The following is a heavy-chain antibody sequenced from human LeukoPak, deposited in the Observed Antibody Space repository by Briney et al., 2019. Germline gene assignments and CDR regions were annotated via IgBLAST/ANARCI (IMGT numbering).Heavy chain of an antibody. Sequence: GGSLRLSCAASGFTFDDYAMHWVRQAPGKGLEWVSGISWNSGSIGYADSVKGRFTISRDNAKNSLYLQMNSLRAEDTAVYYCARVWAGCPDVWGQGTTVTVSS. CDR3: ARVWAGCPDV. D-gene: IGHD3/OR15-3a*01. CDR1: GFTFDDYA. J-gene: IGHJ6*02. V-gene: IGHV3-9*01. CDR2: ISWNSGSI.